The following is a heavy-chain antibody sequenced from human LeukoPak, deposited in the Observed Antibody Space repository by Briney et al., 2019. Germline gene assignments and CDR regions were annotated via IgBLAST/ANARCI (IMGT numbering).Heavy chain of an antibody. D-gene: IGHD2-8*01. J-gene: IGHJ6*04. V-gene: IGHV3-23*01. CDR2: ISGSGGST. Sequence: PRGSLRLSCAASGFTFSSYAMSWVRQAPGKGLEWVSAISGSGGSTYYADSVKGRFTISRDNSKNTLYLQMNSLRAEDTAVYYCAKHAEDIVLMVYAPMDVWGKGTTVTVSS. CDR3: AKHAEDIVLMVYAPMDV. CDR1: GFTFSSYA.